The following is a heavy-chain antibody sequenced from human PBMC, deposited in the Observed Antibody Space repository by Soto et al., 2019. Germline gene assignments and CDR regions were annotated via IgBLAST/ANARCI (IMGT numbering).Heavy chain of an antibody. D-gene: IGHD3-22*01. J-gene: IGHJ4*02. CDR1: GFTFSSYD. V-gene: IGHV3-13*01. Sequence: PGGSLRLSCAASGFTFSSYDMHWVRQATGKGLEWVSAIGTAGDTYYADSVKGRFTISRDNSKNTLYLQMNSLRAEDTAVYYCARDLYYYDSSGYYSPSENDYWGQGTLVTVSS. CDR3: ARDLYYYDSSGYYSPSENDY. CDR2: IGTAGDT.